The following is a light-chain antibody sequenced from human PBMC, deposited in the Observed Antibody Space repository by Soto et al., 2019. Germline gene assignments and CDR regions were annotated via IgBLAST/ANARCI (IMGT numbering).Light chain of an antibody. CDR2: DVR. CDR3: ISYTSSNTYV. V-gene: IGLV2-14*01. Sequence: QSALTQPASVSGSPGQSITISCTGTSSDVGGYNYVSWYQQHPGKAPKLMIYDVRNRPSGVSNRFSGSKSGNTASLTISGLQAEDEADYYCISYTSSNTYVFGTGTKLTVL. CDR1: SSDVGGYNY. J-gene: IGLJ1*01.